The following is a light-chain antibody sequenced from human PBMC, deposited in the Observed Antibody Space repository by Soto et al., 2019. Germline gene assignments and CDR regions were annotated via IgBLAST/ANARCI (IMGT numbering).Light chain of an antibody. J-gene: IGKJ1*01. CDR3: QQTCSPPHT. V-gene: IGKV3-20*01. CDR2: GVS. CDR1: QSVSSNY. Sequence: EIVLTQSPGTLSSSPGERATISCRASQSVSSNYLAWYQKKPGEAHRLLIYGVSRWPTGIPDRFSGSGSGTDFTLTISSLEPEDFAAYYCQQTCSPPHTFGQGTKVEIK.